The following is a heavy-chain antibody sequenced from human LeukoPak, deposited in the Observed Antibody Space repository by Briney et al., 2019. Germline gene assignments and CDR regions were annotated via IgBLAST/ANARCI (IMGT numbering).Heavy chain of an antibody. CDR1: GGSITTYY. CDR2: IYDSGSSSGTT. CDR3: ARLTAYFDL. Sequence: SETLTLTCSVSGGSITTYYWTWIRQPPGKGLEWIGYIYDSGSSSGTTKYNPSLKSRVTISVDRSLNQFSLKLNSVSAADTAVYYCARLTAYFDLWGRGTLVTVSS. J-gene: IGHJ2*01. V-gene: IGHV4-59*08.